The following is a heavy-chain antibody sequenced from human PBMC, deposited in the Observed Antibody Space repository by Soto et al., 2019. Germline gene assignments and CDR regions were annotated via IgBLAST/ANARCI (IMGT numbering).Heavy chain of an antibody. CDR2: ISGGGGNT. D-gene: IGHD4-17*01. J-gene: IGHJ4*02. CDR3: AKTREEYGDYVSLGISY. Sequence: GGSLRLSCAASAFTFSSYAMSWVRQAPGKGLEWVSAISGGGGNTYYADSVKGRFTVSRDNSKNTLFLQMNSLSAEDTAVYYCAKTREEYGDYVSLGISYWGQGTLVTVSS. V-gene: IGHV3-23*01. CDR1: AFTFSSYA.